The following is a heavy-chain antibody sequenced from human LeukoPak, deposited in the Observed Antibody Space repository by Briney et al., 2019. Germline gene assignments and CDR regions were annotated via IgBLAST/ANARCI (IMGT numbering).Heavy chain of an antibody. J-gene: IGHJ5*02. Sequence: ASVKVSCKASGYTFTSYDINWVRQATGQGLEWMGWMNPNSGNTGYAQKFQGRVTITRNTSISTAYMELSSLRSEDTAVYYCARVFCVHGVCYTGDWFDPWGQGTLVTVSS. CDR2: MNPNSGNT. D-gene: IGHD2-8*01. V-gene: IGHV1-8*03. CDR1: GYTFTSYD. CDR3: ARVFCVHGVCYTGDWFDP.